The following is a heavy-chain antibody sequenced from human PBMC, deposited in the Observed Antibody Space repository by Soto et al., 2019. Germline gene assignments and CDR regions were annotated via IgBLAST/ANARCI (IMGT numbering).Heavy chain of an antibody. CDR3: ARDPGPYNWNAPAAH. Sequence: QVQLVESGGGVVQPGTSLRLSCAASGFTFSIYGMHWVRQAPGKGLEWVGLIGYDGSNKYYPDSVEGRFTISRDNSKNTLILQMNSLRVEDTAVYYCARDPGPYNWNAPAAHWGQGTLVIVSS. CDR1: GFTFSIYG. J-gene: IGHJ4*02. D-gene: IGHD1-1*01. V-gene: IGHV3-33*01. CDR2: IGYDGSNK.